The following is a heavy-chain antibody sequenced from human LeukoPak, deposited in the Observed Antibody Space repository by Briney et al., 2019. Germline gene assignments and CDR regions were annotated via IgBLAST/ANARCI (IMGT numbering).Heavy chain of an antibody. CDR1: ADIFSSYA. J-gene: IGHJ4*02. V-gene: IGHV1-69*04. CDR3: ASERRCSAGSCYAADLDS. D-gene: IGHD2-15*01. Sequence: VASVKVSYKTSADIFSSYAINWVRQAPGQGLEWMGRIIPLTGVVNYGQKLQTRVTISADKSTSTAYMEVSSLRFEDTAVYFCASERRCSAGSCYAADLDSWGQGTLVTVSS. CDR2: IIPLTGVV.